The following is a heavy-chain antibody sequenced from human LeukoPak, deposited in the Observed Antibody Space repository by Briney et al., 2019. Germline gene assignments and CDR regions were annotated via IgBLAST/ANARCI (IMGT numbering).Heavy chain of an antibody. D-gene: IGHD3-22*01. J-gene: IGHJ4*02. CDR1: GLTFSNHW. CDR2: IQKDGSET. Sequence: GGSLRLSCVASGLTFSNHWMRWVRQAPGRGLEWVANIQKDGSETHYVASVEGRFTISRDNAENSLFLQLNSLRADDTAVYYCVRLWDNSGFFGYWGQGALVTVSS. V-gene: IGHV3-7*01. CDR3: VRLWDNSGFFGY.